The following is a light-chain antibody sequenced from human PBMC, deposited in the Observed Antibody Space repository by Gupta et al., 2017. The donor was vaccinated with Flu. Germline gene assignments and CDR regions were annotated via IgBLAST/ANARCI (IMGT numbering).Light chain of an antibody. V-gene: IGKV4-1*01. CDR1: QSVLYSSNNKNY. J-gene: IGKJ3*01. CDR2: WAS. Sequence: SQGERATINCKSSQSVLYSSNNKNYLAWYQQKPGQPPKLLIYWASTRESGVPDRFSGSGSGTDFTLTISSLQAEDVAVYYCQQYDSTPFTFGHGTKVDIK. CDR3: QQYDSTPFT.